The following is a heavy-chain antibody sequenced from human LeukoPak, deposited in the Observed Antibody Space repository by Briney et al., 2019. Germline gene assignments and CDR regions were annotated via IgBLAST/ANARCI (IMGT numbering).Heavy chain of an antibody. CDR2: IIPIFGTA. CDR3: ARDTRDSSRWSPYYMDV. V-gene: IGHV1-69*05. Sequence: AXVKVSCKASGGTFSSYASSGVRQAPGQGLEGMGRIIPIFGTANYAQKFQGRVTITTDEYTSTAYMEMSSLTSEHTAVYYCARDTRDSSRWSPYYMDVWGKGTTVTVSS. J-gene: IGHJ6*03. D-gene: IGHD6-19*01. CDR1: GGTFSSYA.